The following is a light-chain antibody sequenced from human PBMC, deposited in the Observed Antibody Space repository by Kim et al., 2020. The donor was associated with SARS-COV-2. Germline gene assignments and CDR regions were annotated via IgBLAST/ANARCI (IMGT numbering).Light chain of an antibody. CDR2: GKN. CDR3: NSRDSSGHHLGVV. J-gene: IGLJ2*01. Sequence: SSELTQDPAVSVALGQTVRITCQGDSLRSYYANWYQQKPGQAPVLVIYGKNNRPSGIPDRFSGSSSGNTASLTLTGAQAEDEADYYCNSRDSSGHHLGVVLGGGTQLTVL. V-gene: IGLV3-19*01. CDR1: SLRSYY.